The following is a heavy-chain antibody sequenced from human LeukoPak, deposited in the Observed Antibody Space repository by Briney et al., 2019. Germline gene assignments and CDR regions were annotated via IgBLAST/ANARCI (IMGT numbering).Heavy chain of an antibody. Sequence: ASVKVSCKTSGYTFTGYYIHWVRQAPGQGPEWMGWINPNSGVTNYAQKFQGRVTMTRDTAISTAYMELNRLTSDDTAVYYCARDPSHYHDYSYTYYGPLDFWGQGTLVIVSS. V-gene: IGHV1-2*02. CDR1: GYTFTGYY. CDR2: INPNSGVT. CDR3: ARDPSHYHDYSYTYYGPLDF. J-gene: IGHJ4*02. D-gene: IGHD3-16*01.